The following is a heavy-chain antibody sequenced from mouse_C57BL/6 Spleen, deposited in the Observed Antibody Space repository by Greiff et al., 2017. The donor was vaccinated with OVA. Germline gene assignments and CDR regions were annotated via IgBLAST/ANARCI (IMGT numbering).Heavy chain of an antibody. CDR3: ARVSSGYAMDY. CDR2: ISGGGGNT. D-gene: IGHD3-2*02. J-gene: IGHJ4*01. V-gene: IGHV5-9*01. Sequence: EVMLVESGGGLVKPGGSLKLSCAASGFTFSSYTMSWVRQTPEKRLEWVATISGGGGNTYYPDSVKGRFTISRDNAKNTLYLQMSSLRSEDTALYYCARVSSGYAMDYWGQGTSVTVSS. CDR1: GFTFSSYT.